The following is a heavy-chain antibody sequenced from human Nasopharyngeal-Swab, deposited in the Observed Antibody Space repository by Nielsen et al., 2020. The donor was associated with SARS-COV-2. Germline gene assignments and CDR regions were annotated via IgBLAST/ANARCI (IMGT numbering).Heavy chain of an antibody. D-gene: IGHD1-1*01. CDR2: VSPLNGRT. V-gene: IGHV1-18*01. J-gene: IGHJ4*02. Sequence: ASVKVSCKASGYTFTSYGVSWVRQAPGQGLEWMGWVSPLNGRTNYIQKFQGRIIMTTDTSTNTAFMELTDLTSGDTAVYYCATDHWNRFDYWGQGTQVTVSS. CDR3: ATDHWNRFDY. CDR1: GYTFTSYG.